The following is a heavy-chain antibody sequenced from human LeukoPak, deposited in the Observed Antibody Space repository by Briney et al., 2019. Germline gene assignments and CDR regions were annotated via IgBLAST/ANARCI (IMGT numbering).Heavy chain of an antibody. V-gene: IGHV3-7*01. J-gene: IGHJ6*03. D-gene: IGHD2-2*01. Sequence: GGSLRLSCAASGFTFSNYWMSWVRQAPGKGLERVGNIKQDGSEKSYVGSVTGRFTISRDNAKNSLYMQMNSLRAEDTAVYYCAKDPTPPGYCSSTSCYPYYYYMAVWGKGTTVTVSS. CDR1: GFTFSNYW. CDR2: IKQDGSEK. CDR3: AKDPTPPGYCSSTSCYPYYYYMAV.